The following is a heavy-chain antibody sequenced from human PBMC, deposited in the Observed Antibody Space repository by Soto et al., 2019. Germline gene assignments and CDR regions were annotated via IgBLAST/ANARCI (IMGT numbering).Heavy chain of an antibody. CDR2: FIPILDMA. D-gene: IGHD2-21*01. Sequence: QVQVVQSGAEVKKPESSVTVSCKPSGGTFNTYTVNWVRLAPGHGLEWMGRFIPILDMANYAQKFQDRVTITADRSTFTAYMELNSLPSDDTAVYYCAITYCRDNSCPRDFDFWGPGTRVTVSS. CDR1: GGTFNTYT. V-gene: IGHV1-69*02. J-gene: IGHJ4*02. CDR3: AITYCRDNSCPRDFDF.